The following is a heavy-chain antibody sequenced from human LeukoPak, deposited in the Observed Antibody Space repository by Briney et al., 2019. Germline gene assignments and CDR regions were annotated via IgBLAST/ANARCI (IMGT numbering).Heavy chain of an antibody. J-gene: IGHJ4*02. D-gene: IGHD3-10*01. CDR1: GGSFSGYY. CDR2: INHSGST. V-gene: IGHV4-34*01. Sequence: NPSETLSLTCAVYGGSFSGYYWSWIRQPPGKGLEWIGEINHSGSTNYNPSLKSRVTISVDTSKNQFSLKLSSVTAADTAVYYCARGNGSGSTFGYWGQGTLVTVSS. CDR3: ARGNGSGSTFGY.